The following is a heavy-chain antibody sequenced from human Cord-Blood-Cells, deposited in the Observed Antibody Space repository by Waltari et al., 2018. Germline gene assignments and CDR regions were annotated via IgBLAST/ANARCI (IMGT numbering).Heavy chain of an antibody. V-gene: IGHV4-34*01. D-gene: IGHD3-22*01. CDR1: GGSFSGYY. Sequence: QVQLQQWGAGLLKPSETLSLTCAVYGGSFSGYYWSWIRQPPGKGLEWIGEINHSGSTNDNPSLKSRDTISVDTSKNQFSLKRSSVTAADTAVYYCARGLPYYYDSSGSRWFDPWGQGTLVTVSS. J-gene: IGHJ5*02. CDR2: INHSGST. CDR3: ARGLPYYYDSSGSRWFDP.